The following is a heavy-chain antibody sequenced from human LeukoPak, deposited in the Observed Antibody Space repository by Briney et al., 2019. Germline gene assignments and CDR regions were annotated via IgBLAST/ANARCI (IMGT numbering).Heavy chain of an antibody. D-gene: IGHD2-15*01. J-gene: IGHJ5*02. CDR2: IIPIFGTA. CDR3: ARSYCSGGSCLNWFDP. CDR1: GGTFSSYA. V-gene: IGHV1-69*01. Sequence: GASVKVSCKASGGTFSSYAISWVRQAPGQGLEWMGGIIPIFGTANYAQKFQGRVTITADESTSTAYMERSSLRSEDTAVYYCARSYCSGGSCLNWFDPWGQGTLVTVSS.